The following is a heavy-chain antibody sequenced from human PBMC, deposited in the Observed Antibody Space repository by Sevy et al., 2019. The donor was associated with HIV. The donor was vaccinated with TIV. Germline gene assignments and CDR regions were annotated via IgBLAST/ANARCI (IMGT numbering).Heavy chain of an antibody. J-gene: IGHJ4*02. V-gene: IGHV3-15*01. Sequence: GGSLRLSCAASGFTFTNTWMSWVRQAPGKGLEWVGRIKSKTDGGTGDYAAPVKGRFSISRDDSKNTLYLQMNSLKTEATAVYYCTTGDPYNRYGYMRPYFFDYWGQGTLVTVSS. CDR2: IKSKTDGGTG. CDR3: TTGDPYNRYGYMRPYFFDY. CDR1: GFTFTNTW. D-gene: IGHD5-18*01.